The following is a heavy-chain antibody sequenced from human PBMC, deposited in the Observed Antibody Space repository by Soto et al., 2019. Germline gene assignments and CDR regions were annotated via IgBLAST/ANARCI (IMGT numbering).Heavy chain of an antibody. D-gene: IGHD6-19*01. CDR2: IWYDGSNK. CDR3: AREGIAVAYAPFDY. CDR1: GFTFSSYG. V-gene: IGHV3-33*01. J-gene: IGHJ4*02. Sequence: QVQLVESGGGVVQPGRSLRLSCAASGFTFSSYGMHWVRQAPGKGLEWVAVIWYDGSNKYYADSVKGRFTISRDNSKNTLYLQMNSLRAEDTAVYYCAREGIAVAYAPFDYWGQGTLVMVSA.